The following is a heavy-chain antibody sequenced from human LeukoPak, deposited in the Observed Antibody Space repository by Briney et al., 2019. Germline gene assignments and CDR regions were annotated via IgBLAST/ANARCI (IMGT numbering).Heavy chain of an antibody. CDR2: IIPIFGTA. CDR3: ARGPHYEYYYYYMDV. CDR1: GGTFSGYA. V-gene: IGHV1-69*05. Sequence: SVKVSCKASGGTFSGYAISWVRQAPGQGLEWMGGIIPIFGTANYAQKFQGRVTITTDESTSTAYMELSSLRSEDTAVYYCARGPHYEYYYYYMDVWGKGTTVTVSS. D-gene: IGHD3-3*01. J-gene: IGHJ6*03.